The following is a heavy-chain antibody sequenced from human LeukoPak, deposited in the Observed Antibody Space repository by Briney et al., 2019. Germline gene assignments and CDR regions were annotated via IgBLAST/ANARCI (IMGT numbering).Heavy chain of an antibody. V-gene: IGHV4-34*01. CDR3: ARGVITMVRGATLANWFDP. CDR1: GGSFSGYY. CDR2: INHSGST. D-gene: IGHD3-10*01. J-gene: IGHJ5*02. Sequence: SETLSLTCAVYGGSFSGYYWSWIRQPPGKGLEWIGEINHSGSTNYNPSLKSRVTISVDTSKNQFSLKLSSVTAADTAVYYCARGVITMVRGATLANWFDPWGQGTLVTASS.